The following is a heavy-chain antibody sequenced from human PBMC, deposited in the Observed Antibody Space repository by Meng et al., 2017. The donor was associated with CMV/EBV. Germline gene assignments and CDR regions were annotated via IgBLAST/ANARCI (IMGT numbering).Heavy chain of an antibody. CDR2: IRSKAYGGTT. J-gene: IGHJ4*02. D-gene: IGHD2-2*02. CDR1: GFTFGDYA. V-gene: IGHV3-49*04. CDR3: TSSYN. Sequence: GESLKISCTASGFTFGDYAMSWVRQAPGKGLEWVGFIRSKAYGGTTEYAASVKGRFTISRDDSKSIAYLQMNSLNTEDTAVYYCTSSYNWGQGTLVTVSS.